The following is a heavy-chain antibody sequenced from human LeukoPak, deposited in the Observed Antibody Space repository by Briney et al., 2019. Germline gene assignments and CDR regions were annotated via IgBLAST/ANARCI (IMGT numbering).Heavy chain of an antibody. CDR1: GFTFSSYA. CDR3: VQARYY. Sequence: GGSLRLSCSASGFTFSSYAMHWVRQPPGRGLEYVSAISSKGGSKYYADTEKDRYTISRDNSKNTLYLQRRNLRVEVTAVYYCVQARYYWGQGTLVTVSS. J-gene: IGHJ4*02. CDR2: ISSKGGSK. V-gene: IGHV3-64D*06.